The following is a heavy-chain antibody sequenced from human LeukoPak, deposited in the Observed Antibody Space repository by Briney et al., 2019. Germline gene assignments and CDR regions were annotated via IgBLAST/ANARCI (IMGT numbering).Heavy chain of an antibody. CDR1: GYSISIGYY. V-gene: IGHV4-38-2*02. J-gene: IGHJ4*02. CDR2: IYHSGST. CDR3: ARGSYDYGGKLDY. Sequence: SETLSLTCTVSGYSISIGYYWGWIRQPPGKGLEWIGSIYHSGSTYYNPSLKSRVTISVDTSKNQFSLKLSSVTAADTAVYYCARGSYDYGGKLDYWGQGTLVTVSS. D-gene: IGHD4-23*01.